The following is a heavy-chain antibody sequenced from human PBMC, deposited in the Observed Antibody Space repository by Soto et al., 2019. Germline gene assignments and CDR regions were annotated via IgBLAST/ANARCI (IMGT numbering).Heavy chain of an antibody. D-gene: IGHD1-7*01. CDR2: IDTSGGGT. Sequence: HPGGSLRLSCAASGFTFSIYGMSWVRQAPGKGLEWVSGIDTSGGGTYHADSVKGRFTISRDNSRNTLYLQMNSLRAEDTAVYYCVKHITGTPRNYFDYWGQGTLVTVSS. V-gene: IGHV3-23*01. CDR3: VKHITGTPRNYFDY. J-gene: IGHJ4*02. CDR1: GFTFSIYG.